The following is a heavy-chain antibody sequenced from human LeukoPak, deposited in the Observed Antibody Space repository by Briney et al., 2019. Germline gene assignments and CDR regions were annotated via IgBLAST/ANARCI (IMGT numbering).Heavy chain of an antibody. CDR2: ISSSSSYI. V-gene: IGHV3-21*01. CDR1: GFTFNSYA. CDR3: AREGVGATRDAFDI. D-gene: IGHD1-26*01. J-gene: IGHJ3*02. Sequence: GGSLRLSCIASGFTFNSYAMSWVRQAPGKGLEWVSSISSSSSYIYYADSVKGRFTISRDNAKNSLYLQMNSLRAEDTAVYYCAREGVGATRDAFDIWGQGTMVTVSS.